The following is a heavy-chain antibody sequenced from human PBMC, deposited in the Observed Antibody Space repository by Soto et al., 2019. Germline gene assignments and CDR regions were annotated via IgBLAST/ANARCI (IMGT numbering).Heavy chain of an antibody. V-gene: IGHV3-21*01. CDR1: GFTFSSYS. Sequence: EVQLVESGGGLVKPGGSLRLSCAASGFTFSSYSMNWVRQAPGKGLEWVSSISSSSSYIYYADSVKGRFTISRDNAKNSLYLQMNSLRAEDTAVYYCARTVAAPNYYYYGMDVWGQGTTVTVSS. D-gene: IGHD2-15*01. J-gene: IGHJ6*02. CDR3: ARTVAAPNYYYYGMDV. CDR2: ISSSSSYI.